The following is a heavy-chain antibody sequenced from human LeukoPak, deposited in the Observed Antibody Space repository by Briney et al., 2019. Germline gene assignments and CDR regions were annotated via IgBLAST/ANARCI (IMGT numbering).Heavy chain of an antibody. V-gene: IGHV1-2*02. CDR2: INPNSGGT. CDR1: GYTFTGYY. J-gene: IGHJ5*02. D-gene: IGHD3-10*01. Sequence: ASVKVSCKASGYTFTGYYMHWVRQSPGQGLEWMGWINPNSGGTKYAQRFQGRVTMTRDTSSSTAYMELSRLRSDDTAVFYCARGDYYGSPKVVAAWGQGTLVTVSS. CDR3: ARGDYYGSPKVVAA.